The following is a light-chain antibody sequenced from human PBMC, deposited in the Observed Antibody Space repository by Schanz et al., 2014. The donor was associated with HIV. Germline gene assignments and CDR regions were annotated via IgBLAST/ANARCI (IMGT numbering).Light chain of an antibody. J-gene: IGKJ3*01. CDR2: AAS. V-gene: IGKV3-20*01. Sequence: IVLTQSPGTLSLSPGERGTLSCRASQSISSSLLAWYQKKPGQAPTLLIYAASSRASGVPDRFSGSGSGADFTLTISRLEPDDFAVYYCQHYGSSFGPGTKVDIK. CDR1: QSISSSL. CDR3: QHYGSS.